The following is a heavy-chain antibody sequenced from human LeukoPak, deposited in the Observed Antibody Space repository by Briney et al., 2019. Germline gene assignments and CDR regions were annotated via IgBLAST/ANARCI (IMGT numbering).Heavy chain of an antibody. CDR3: ARVAYCGGDCPPHFDF. J-gene: IGHJ4*02. CDR2: INAGNGNT. Sequence: ASVKVSCKPSGYTFTSYVLNWVRQAPGQRLEWMGWINAGNGNTKYSQKFQGRVTITRDTSASTAYMELSSLRSEDTAVYYCARVAYCGGDCPPHFDFWGQGTLVTVSS. CDR1: GYTFTSYV. V-gene: IGHV1-3*01. D-gene: IGHD2-21*02.